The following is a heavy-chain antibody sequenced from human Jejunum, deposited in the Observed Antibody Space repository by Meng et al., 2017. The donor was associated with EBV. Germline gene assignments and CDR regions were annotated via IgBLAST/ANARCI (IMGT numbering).Heavy chain of an antibody. CDR3: ARDHSSSFYGANI. V-gene: IGHV1-2*06. CDR2: IDPNTGDK. Sequence: GGGVKKPGASVRVLCKAYASLFTGYYIPWGRQAPGQGLEWMGRIDPNTGDKNYAQKVQGRVTMTRATSIGTAFMELSRLTSDDTAVYYCARDHSSSFYGANIWGQGTLVTVSS. J-gene: IGHJ4*02. CDR1: ASLFTGYY. D-gene: IGHD2-2*01.